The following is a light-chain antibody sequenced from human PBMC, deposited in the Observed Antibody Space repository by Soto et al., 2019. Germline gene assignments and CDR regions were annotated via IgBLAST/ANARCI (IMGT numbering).Light chain of an antibody. Sequence: EIVMTQSPATLSVSPGESVTLSCRASRTMNNYIAWYQHKPGQAPRLLIFGASSRATGVPGRFSGSGFGTEFTLSISSRQSEDFEGYYCQQYNERPPWTFGQGTTVEMK. V-gene: IGKV3-15*01. CDR3: QQYNERPPWT. CDR1: RTMNNY. CDR2: GAS. J-gene: IGKJ1*01.